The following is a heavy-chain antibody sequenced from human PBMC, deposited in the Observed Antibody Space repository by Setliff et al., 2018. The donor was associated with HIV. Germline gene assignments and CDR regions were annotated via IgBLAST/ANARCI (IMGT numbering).Heavy chain of an antibody. D-gene: IGHD6-19*01. CDR3: ARVGQWLADY. CDR2: ISGSGGST. CDR1: GFTFSSYA. J-gene: IGHJ4*02. Sequence: GGSLRLSCAASGFTFSSYAMSWVRQAPGKGLEWVSAISGSGGSTYYADSVKGRFTISRDNAKNSLFLRMNSLGAEDTAVYYCARVGQWLADYWGQGTLVTVSS. V-gene: IGHV3-23*01.